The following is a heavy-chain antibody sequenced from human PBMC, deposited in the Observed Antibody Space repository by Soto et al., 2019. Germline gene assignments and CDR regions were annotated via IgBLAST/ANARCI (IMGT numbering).Heavy chain of an antibody. Sequence: QVQLVQSGAEMKKPGSSVKVSCQSSGGTFNTYAMNWVRQAPGQGPEWMGDISPMFGAANYAPKFQDRVTITADESTGTSYMQLSSLTSEDTALYFCAREVQVHTPAFVYWGQGTLVTGSS. V-gene: IGHV1-69*19. J-gene: IGHJ4*02. D-gene: IGHD3-10*01. CDR2: ISPMFGAA. CDR3: AREVQVHTPAFVY. CDR1: GGTFNTYA.